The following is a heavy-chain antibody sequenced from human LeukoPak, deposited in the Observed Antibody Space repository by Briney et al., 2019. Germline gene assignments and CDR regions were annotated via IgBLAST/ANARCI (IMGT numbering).Heavy chain of an antibody. CDR2: MNLDGRVK. CDR1: GFTFSSYA. CDR3: TCDLDRSDGL. V-gene: IGHV3-7*01. Sequence: GGSLRLSCAASGFTFSSYAMSWVRQAPGKGLEWVANMNLDGRVKYYEDSVRGRFTISRDNAKNSLYLQMNSLRAEDTAVYYCTCDLDRSDGLWGQGTMVIVSS. J-gene: IGHJ3*01. D-gene: IGHD2-8*01.